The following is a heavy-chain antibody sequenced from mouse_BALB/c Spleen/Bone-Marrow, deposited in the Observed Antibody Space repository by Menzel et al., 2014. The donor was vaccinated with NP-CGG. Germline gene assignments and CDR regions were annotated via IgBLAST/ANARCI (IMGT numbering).Heavy chain of an antibody. CDR2: IYPGSGST. D-gene: IGHD1-1*01. Sequence: VHLVESGPELVKPGASVKMSCKASGYTFTDYVISWVKQRTGQGLEWIGEIYPGSGSTYYNEKFKGKATLTADKSSNTAYMQPSSLTSEDSAVYFCDYYGSSYFDYWGQGTTLTVSS. V-gene: IGHV1-77*01. J-gene: IGHJ2*01. CDR1: GYTFTDYV. CDR3: DYYGSSYFDY.